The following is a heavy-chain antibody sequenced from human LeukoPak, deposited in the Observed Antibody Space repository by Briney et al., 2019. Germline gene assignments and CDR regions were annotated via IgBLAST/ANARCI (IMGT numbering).Heavy chain of an antibody. CDR2: INPNSGGT. CDR1: GYTFTGYY. D-gene: IGHD3-22*01. CDR3: ASARRYYYDSSGYYGSFDY. V-gene: IGHV1-2*02. Sequence: ASVKVSFKASGYTFTGYYMHWVRQAPGQGLEWMGWINPNSGGTNYAQKFQGRVTMTRDTSISTAYMELSRLRSDDTAVYYCASARRYYYDSSGYYGSFDYWGQGTLVTVSS. J-gene: IGHJ4*02.